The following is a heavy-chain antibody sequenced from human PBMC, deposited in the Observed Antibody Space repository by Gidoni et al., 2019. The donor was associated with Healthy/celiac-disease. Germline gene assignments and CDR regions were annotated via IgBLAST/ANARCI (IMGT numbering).Heavy chain of an antibody. J-gene: IGHJ3*02. V-gene: IGHV1-69*06. CDR1: GVTFSSYA. CDR2: IFPSFCTA. Sequence: QVQLVQSGAEVKTPGSSVKVSCKAAGVTFSSYAISGVRQAPGQGLEWMGGIFPSFCTANYAHKFQGRVTITADKSTSTAYMELSSLRSEDTAVYYCARDRVQAVAGYLLDAFDIWGQGTMVTVSS. CDR3: ARDRVQAVAGYLLDAFDI. D-gene: IGHD6-19*01.